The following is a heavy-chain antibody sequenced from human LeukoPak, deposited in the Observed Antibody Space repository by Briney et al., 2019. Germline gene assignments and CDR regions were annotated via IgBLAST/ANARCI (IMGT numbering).Heavy chain of an antibody. D-gene: IGHD1-26*01. J-gene: IGHJ2*01. Sequence: GGSLRLSCAASGFTFSSYTMSWVRQAPGKGLEWVSTITTSDGNTYYADSVKGRFTISRDSSRNTLFLHMNTLRAEDTAIYYCAKDRTVGASYWYFDLWGRGTLVTVSS. CDR3: AKDRTVGASYWYFDL. CDR2: ITTSDGNT. CDR1: GFTFSSYT. V-gene: IGHV3-23*01.